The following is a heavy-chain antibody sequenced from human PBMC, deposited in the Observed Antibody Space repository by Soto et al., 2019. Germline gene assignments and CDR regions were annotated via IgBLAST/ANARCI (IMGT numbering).Heavy chain of an antibody. CDR2: IIPIFGTA. D-gene: IGHD6-13*01. V-gene: IGHV1-69*01. CDR1: GGSFNRHT. J-gene: IGHJ4*02. CDR3: ARVVAAAGTDYFDY. Sequence: QVQLVQSGAEVRKPGSSVRVSCKASGGSFNRHTISWVRQAPGQGLEWMGGIIPIFGTANHAQKFQGRVTIIADESTSTVYMELSSLRSDDTAIYYCARVVAAAGTDYFDYWGQGTLVTVSS.